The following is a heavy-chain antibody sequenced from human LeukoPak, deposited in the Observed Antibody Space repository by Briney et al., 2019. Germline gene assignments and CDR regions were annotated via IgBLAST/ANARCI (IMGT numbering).Heavy chain of an antibody. D-gene: IGHD1-26*01. CDR1: GFTFSSYW. J-gene: IGHJ5*02. Sequence: GGSLRPSCAASGFTFSSYWMSWVRQAPGKGLEWVANIKEDGSEKYYVDSVKGRFSISRDNAKNSLNLQMNSLRAEDTAVYYCARLIVGLTNWFDPWGQGTLLTVSS. CDR3: ARLIVGLTNWFDP. CDR2: IKEDGSEK. V-gene: IGHV3-7*05.